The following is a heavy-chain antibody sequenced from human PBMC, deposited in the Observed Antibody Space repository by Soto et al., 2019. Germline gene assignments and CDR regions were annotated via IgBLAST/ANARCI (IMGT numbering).Heavy chain of an antibody. CDR1: GFTFRSYG. CDR3: AKERTRNFDY. CDR2: ISYDGNNK. Sequence: SLRLSCAASGFTFRSYGMHWVRQAPGKGLEWVAVISYDGNNKYYADSVKGRLTISRDNSKNTVSLQMNSLRAEDTAMYYCAKERTRNFDYWGQGIPVTVSS. V-gene: IGHV3-30*18. D-gene: IGHD3-10*02. J-gene: IGHJ4*02.